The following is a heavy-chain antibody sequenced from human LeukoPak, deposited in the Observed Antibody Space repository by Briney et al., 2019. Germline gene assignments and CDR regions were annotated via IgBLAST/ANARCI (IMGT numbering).Heavy chain of an antibody. CDR1: GFTSSTYW. CDR2: IKPDGSQI. Sequence: GGSLRLSCAASGFTSSTYWMTWVRQAPGKGLEWVANIKPDGSQIYYVDSVKGRFTISRDNAKNSLYLQMNSLRAEDTAVYYCARDLNWETYWGQGTLVTVSS. J-gene: IGHJ4*02. D-gene: IGHD7-27*01. V-gene: IGHV3-7*01. CDR3: ARDLNWETY.